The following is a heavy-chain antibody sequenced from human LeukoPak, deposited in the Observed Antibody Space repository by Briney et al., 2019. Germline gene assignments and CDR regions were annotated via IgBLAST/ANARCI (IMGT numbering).Heavy chain of an antibody. CDR1: GFIFSNYA. D-gene: IGHD3-22*01. J-gene: IGHJ4*02. Sequence: GGSLRLSCAASGFIFSNYAMSWVRQAPGKGLEWVSAISGSGGSTYYADSVKGRFTISRDNSKNTLYLQMNSLRAEDTAVYYCATRGFYDSSGYYYYYYFDYWGQGTLVTASS. V-gene: IGHV3-23*01. CDR3: ATRGFYDSSGYYYYYYFDY. CDR2: ISGSGGST.